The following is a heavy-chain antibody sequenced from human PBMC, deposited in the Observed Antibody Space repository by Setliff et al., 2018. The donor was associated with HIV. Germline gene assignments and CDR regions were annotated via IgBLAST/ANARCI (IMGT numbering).Heavy chain of an antibody. CDR2: INPNGEIT. J-gene: IGHJ5*02. Sequence: GASVKVSCKISGYNFIDNYLHWVRQAPGQGLEWMGWINPNGEITNFAQKFQGRVTMTRDTSISTAYMDLSSLTSDDTAVYYCVLASIVSTARWNHWGRGTLVTVSS. D-gene: IGHD1-26*01. V-gene: IGHV1-2*02. CDR1: GYNFIDNY. CDR3: VLASIVSTARWNH.